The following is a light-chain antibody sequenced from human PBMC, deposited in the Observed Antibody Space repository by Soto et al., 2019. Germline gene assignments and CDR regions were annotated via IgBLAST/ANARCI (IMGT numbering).Light chain of an antibody. J-gene: IGLJ1*01. CDR2: EVS. Sequence: QSALAQPASVSGSPGQSITISCTGTSSDIGNYNFVSWYQQHPGKAPKLMIYEVSSRPSGVSNRFSGSKSGNTASLTISGLQAEDEADYYCSSYTITTALVFGTGTKVTVL. CDR1: SSDIGNYNF. CDR3: SSYTITTALV. V-gene: IGLV2-14*03.